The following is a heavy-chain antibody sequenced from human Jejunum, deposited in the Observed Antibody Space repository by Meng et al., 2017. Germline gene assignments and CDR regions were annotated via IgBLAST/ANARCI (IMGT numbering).Heavy chain of an antibody. CDR3: ARAYCTDVSCHDFFDS. CDR1: GASISRTNW. J-gene: IGHJ4*02. D-gene: IGHD2-8*01. CDR2: IDPSEST. V-gene: IGHV4-4*02. Sequence: GPGLVAPSGTLSLPCAVSGASISRTNWWSWVRQPPGKGLEWIGKIDPSESTHYNPSLKGRVTISADRSKNQFSLRLTSVTAADTAIYYCARAYCTDVSCHDFFDSWGQGTLVTVSS.